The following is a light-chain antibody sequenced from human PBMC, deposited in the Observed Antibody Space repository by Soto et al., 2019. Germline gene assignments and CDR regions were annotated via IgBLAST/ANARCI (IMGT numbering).Light chain of an antibody. V-gene: IGLV2-14*01. Sequence: QSVLTQPASVSGSPGQSITISCTGTSSDVGGYNYVSWYQLHSGKAPKLIIYEVSKRPSGVSNRFSGSYSCNTSSLTISGLPAEDEAYYYCNSYTSSTAYVFGTGTKLTVL. CDR3: NSYTSSTAYV. CDR2: EVS. CDR1: SSDVGGYNY. J-gene: IGLJ1*01.